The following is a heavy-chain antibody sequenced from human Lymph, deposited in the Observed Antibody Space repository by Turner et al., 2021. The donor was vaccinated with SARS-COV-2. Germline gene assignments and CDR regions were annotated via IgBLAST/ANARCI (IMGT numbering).Heavy chain of an antibody. Sequence: QVQLVQSGAEVKKPGSSVKVSCKASGGTFSSHAISWVRQAPGQGLEGRGGITPILGKANSARKFQGRVTIPGDKSTRTAYMERSNLRSEDTAVYYCAGGGGGRYFYFDYWGQGTLVTVSS. CDR1: GGTFSSHA. CDR2: ITPILGKA. CDR3: AGGGGGRYFYFDY. D-gene: IGHD1-26*01. J-gene: IGHJ4*02. V-gene: IGHV1-69*10.